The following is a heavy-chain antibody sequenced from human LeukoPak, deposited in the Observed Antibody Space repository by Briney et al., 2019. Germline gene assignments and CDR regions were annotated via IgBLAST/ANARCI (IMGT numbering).Heavy chain of an antibody. CDR1: GFTFSSYE. CDR2: ISSSGSTI. J-gene: IGHJ4*02. D-gene: IGHD3-3*01. Sequence: PGGSLRLSCAASGFTFSSYEMNWVRQAPGKGLEWVSYISSSGSTIYYADSVKGRFTISRDNSKNTLYLQMNSLRAEDTAVYYCAKPHNLFGVVIIGFDYWGQGTLVTVSS. CDR3: AKPHNLFGVVIIGFDY. V-gene: IGHV3-48*03.